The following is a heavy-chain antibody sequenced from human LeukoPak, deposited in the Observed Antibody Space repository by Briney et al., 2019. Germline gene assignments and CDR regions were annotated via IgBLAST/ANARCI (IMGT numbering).Heavy chain of an antibody. CDR2: IYTSGST. V-gene: IGHV4-61*02. CDR1: GGSISSGSYY. CDR3: AREVAYGWFGELLYGHYYYMDV. Sequence: SETLSLTCTVSGGSISSGSYYWSWIRQPAGKGLEWIGRIYTSGSTNYNPSLKSRVTISVDTSKNQFSLKLSSVTAADTAVYYFAREVAYGWFGELLYGHYYYMDVWGKGTTVTISS. D-gene: IGHD3-10*01. J-gene: IGHJ6*03.